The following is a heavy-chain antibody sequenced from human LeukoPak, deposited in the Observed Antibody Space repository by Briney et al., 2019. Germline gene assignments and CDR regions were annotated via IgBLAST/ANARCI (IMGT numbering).Heavy chain of an antibody. CDR3: ARLQDYAFDI. CDR2: INHSGST. V-gene: IGHV4-34*01. D-gene: IGHD2-15*01. J-gene: IGHJ3*02. CDR1: GGSFSGYY. Sequence: SETLSLTCAVYGGSFSGYYWSWIRQPPGKGLEWIGEINHSGSTNYNPSLKSRVTISVDTSKNQFSLKLSSVTAADTAVYYCARLQDYAFDIWGQGTMVTVSS.